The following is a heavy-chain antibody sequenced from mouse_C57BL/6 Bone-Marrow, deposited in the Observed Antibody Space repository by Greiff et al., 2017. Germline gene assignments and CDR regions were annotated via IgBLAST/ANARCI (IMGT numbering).Heavy chain of an antibody. CDR3: ARHEPAVVDYAMDY. CDR1: GFTFSSYT. Sequence: EVMLVESGGGLVKPGGSLKLSCAASGFTFSSYTMSWVRQTPEKRLEWVATISGGGGNTYYPDSVKGRFTIYRDNAKNTLYLQMSSLRSEDTALYYCARHEPAVVDYAMDYWGQGPSVTVSS. V-gene: IGHV5-9*01. CDR2: ISGGGGNT. D-gene: IGHD1-1*01. J-gene: IGHJ4*01.